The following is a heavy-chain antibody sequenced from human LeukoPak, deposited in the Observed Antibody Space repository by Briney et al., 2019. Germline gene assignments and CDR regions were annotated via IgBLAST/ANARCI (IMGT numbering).Heavy chain of an antibody. Sequence: GGSLRLSCAASGFTFSSYAMSWVRQAPGKGLEWVSGISWNSGSIGYADSVKGRFTISRDNAKNSLYLQMNSLRAEDTALYYCAKDMSGSGSYYNGNFDYWGQGTLVTVSS. J-gene: IGHJ4*02. CDR1: GFTFSSYA. CDR3: AKDMSGSGSYYNGNFDY. V-gene: IGHV3-9*01. CDR2: ISWNSGSI. D-gene: IGHD3-10*01.